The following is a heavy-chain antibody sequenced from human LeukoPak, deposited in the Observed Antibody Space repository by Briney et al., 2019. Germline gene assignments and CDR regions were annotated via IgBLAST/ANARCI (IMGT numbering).Heavy chain of an antibody. Sequence: ASVKVSCKTSGYGFTGYYVHWVRQVPGQGLEWMGRINPNSGGIDYAQKFQGRVAMTRDTSISTAYMELSRVISGDTAVYYCAREGCSGTSCFAHWGQGTLVTVSS. CDR3: AREGCSGTSCFAH. D-gene: IGHD2-2*01. CDR2: INPNSGGI. CDR1: GYGFTGYY. J-gene: IGHJ4*02. V-gene: IGHV1-2*06.